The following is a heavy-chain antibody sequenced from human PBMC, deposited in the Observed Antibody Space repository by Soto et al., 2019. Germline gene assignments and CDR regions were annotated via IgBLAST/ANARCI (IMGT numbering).Heavy chain of an antibody. CDR3: AAAYDSSGYYYGGGYYYYYGMDV. V-gene: IGHV1-58*01. Sequence: SVKVSCKAPGFTFTSSAVQWVRQARGQRLEWIGWIVVGSGNTNYAKKFQERVTITRDMSTSTAYMELSGLRSEDTAVYYCAAAYDSSGYYYGGGYYYYYGMDVWGQGTTVTVSS. D-gene: IGHD3-22*01. J-gene: IGHJ6*02. CDR1: GFTFTSSA. CDR2: IVVGSGNT.